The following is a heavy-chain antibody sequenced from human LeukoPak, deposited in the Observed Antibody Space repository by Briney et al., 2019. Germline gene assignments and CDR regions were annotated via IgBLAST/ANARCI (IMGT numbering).Heavy chain of an antibody. CDR3: HSDSVDF. D-gene: IGHD3-10*01. Sequence: PSETLSLTCTVSGGSISSSSYYWGWLRQPPGKGLEWIGSFHYTGTYYNPSLESRVTISVDTSKNQFSLKLNSVTAADTAVYYCHSDSVDFWGQGSVVTVSS. CDR2: FHYTGT. V-gene: IGHV4-39*07. J-gene: IGHJ4*02. CDR1: GGSISSSSYY.